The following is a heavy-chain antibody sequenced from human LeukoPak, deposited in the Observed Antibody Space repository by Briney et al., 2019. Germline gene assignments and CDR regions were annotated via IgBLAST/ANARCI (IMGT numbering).Heavy chain of an antibody. V-gene: IGHV3-23*01. CDR2: ISGSGGSN. J-gene: IGHJ4*02. CDR3: AKGGQNYDFWRFYY. CDR1: GFTFSNYA. D-gene: IGHD3-3*01. Sequence: GGSLRLSCAASGFTFSNYATSWVRQAPGKGLEWVSSISGSGGSNYFAGSVEGRVTLSRDNSKNTMYMQMISLRVEDTAVYYCAKGGQNYDFWRFYYWGQGSLVTVSS.